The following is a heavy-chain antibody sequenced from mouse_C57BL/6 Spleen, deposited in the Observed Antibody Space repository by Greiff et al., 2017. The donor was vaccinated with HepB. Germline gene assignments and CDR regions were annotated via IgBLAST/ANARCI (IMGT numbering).Heavy chain of an antibody. CDR1: GYTFTSYW. CDR3: ARSRDGYGFDY. J-gene: IGHJ2*01. CDR2: IDPSDSYT. V-gene: IGHV1-69*01. D-gene: IGHD2-2*01. Sequence: QVQLQQPGAELVMPGASVKLSCKASGYTFTSYWMHWVKQRPGQGLEWIGEIDPSDSYTNYNQKFKGKSTLTVDKSSSTAYMQLSSLTSEDSAVYYCARSRDGYGFDYWGQGTTLTVSS.